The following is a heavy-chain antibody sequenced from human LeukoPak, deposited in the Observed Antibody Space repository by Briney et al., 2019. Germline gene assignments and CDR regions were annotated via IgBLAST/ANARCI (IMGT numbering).Heavy chain of an antibody. CDR1: GGSISSYY. CDR2: IYTSGST. CDR3: ARNQWLAHDVFNF. J-gene: IGHJ3*01. D-gene: IGHD6-19*01. Sequence: PSETLSLTCAVSGGSISSYYWSWIRQPAGKGLEWIGRIYTSGSTNYNPSLKSRVTISLDTSQSQFSLRLTSLTAADTAVHYCARNQWLAHDVFNFWGQGTMVTVSS. V-gene: IGHV4-4*07.